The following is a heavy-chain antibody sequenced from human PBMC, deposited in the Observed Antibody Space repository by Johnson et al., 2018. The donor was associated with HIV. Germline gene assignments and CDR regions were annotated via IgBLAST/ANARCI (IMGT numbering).Heavy chain of an antibody. CDR3: AREQVTLWFRASGAAFNI. CDR1: GFTFRNYA. V-gene: IGHV3-30*04. Sequence: QVQLLESGGGVVQPGRSLKLSCAASGFTFRNYAMHWVRQAPGKGLEWVAILSYDGNNEYYADSVKGRFTISRDNSKNTLYLQMNSLRHDDAAVYYCAREQVTLWFRASGAAFNIWGQGTMVTVSS. D-gene: IGHD3-10*01. CDR2: LSYDGNNE. J-gene: IGHJ3*02.